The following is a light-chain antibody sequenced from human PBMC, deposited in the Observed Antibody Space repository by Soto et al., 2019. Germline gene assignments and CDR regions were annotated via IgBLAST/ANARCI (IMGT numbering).Light chain of an antibody. Sequence: EIVMTQSPATLSVSPGERATLSCRASQSVSSNLAWYPQKPGQAPRLLIYGEATRATGIPAMFSGSGSGTELTLTISSLQSEDFAVYSCQQYHNWPPYTFGQETKLEIK. CDR2: GEA. CDR1: QSVSSN. CDR3: QQYHNWPPYT. V-gene: IGKV3-15*01. J-gene: IGKJ2*01.